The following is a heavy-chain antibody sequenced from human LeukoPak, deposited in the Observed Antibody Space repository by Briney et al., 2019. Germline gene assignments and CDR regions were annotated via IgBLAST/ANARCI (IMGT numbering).Heavy chain of an antibody. Sequence: GASVKVSCKVSGYTLTELSMHWVRQAPGKGLEWMGGFDPEDGETIYAQKFQGRVTMTEDTSIDTAYMELSSLRSEDTAVYYCATLRPAGGPLNYYYYYMDVWGKGTTVTVSS. CDR1: GYTLTELS. CDR2: FDPEDGET. J-gene: IGHJ6*03. D-gene: IGHD4-23*01. V-gene: IGHV1-24*01. CDR3: ATLRPAGGPLNYYYYYMDV.